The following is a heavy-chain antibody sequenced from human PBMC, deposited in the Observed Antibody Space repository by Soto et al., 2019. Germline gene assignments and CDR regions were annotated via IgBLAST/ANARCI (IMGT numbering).Heavy chain of an antibody. CDR2: ISGSGGST. V-gene: IGHV3-23*01. D-gene: IGHD3-22*01. CDR3: AKMIVVLSGFDY. CDR1: GFTFSSYA. Sequence: GGSLRLSCAASGFTFSSYAMTWVRQAPGKGLEWVSAISGSGGSTYYPDSVKGRFTISRDNSKNTLYLQMNSLRAEDTAICYCAKMIVVLSGFDYWGQGTLVTVSS. J-gene: IGHJ4*02.